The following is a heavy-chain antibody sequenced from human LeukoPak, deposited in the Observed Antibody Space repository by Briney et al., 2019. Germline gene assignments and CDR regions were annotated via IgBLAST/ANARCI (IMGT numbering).Heavy chain of an antibody. CDR1: GFTFSSFA. D-gene: IGHD3-10*01. J-gene: IGHJ4*02. V-gene: IGHV3-23*01. CDR2: ISGSGDPT. CDR3: ARDVGIPYGSGFDY. Sequence: PGGSLRLSCAASGFTFSSFAMSWVRQAPGKGLEWVSAISGSGDPTYYADSVKGRLTISRDNAKNSLYLQMNSLRVEDTAVYYCARDVGIPYGSGFDYWGQGTLVTVPS.